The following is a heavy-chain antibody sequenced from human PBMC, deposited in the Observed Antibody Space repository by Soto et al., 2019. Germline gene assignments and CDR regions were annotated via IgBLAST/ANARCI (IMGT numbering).Heavy chain of an antibody. CDR3: AKESSSWPYYFDY. Sequence: QVQLVESGGGVVQPGRSLRLSCAASGFTFSRYGMHWVRQAPGKGLEWVAIKSYDGSIEYYADSVKGRFTVSRDNSKNTLYLQINSLRAEDTAIYYCAKESSSWPYYFDYWGQGTLVTVSS. V-gene: IGHV3-30*18. D-gene: IGHD6-13*01. CDR2: KSYDGSIE. CDR1: GFTFSRYG. J-gene: IGHJ4*02.